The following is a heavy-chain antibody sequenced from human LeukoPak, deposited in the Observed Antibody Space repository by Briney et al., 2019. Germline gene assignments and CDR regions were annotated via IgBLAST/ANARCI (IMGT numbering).Heavy chain of an antibody. V-gene: IGHV3-53*01. CDR1: GFTVSSSY. CDR2: IYSGGST. D-gene: IGHD1-26*01. J-gene: IGHJ4*02. CDR3: ARVVGTYYRYFDS. Sequence: GGSLRLSCAASGFTVSSSYMSWVRQAPGKGLEWVSVIYSGGSTYYADSVKGRFTISRDNSKNTLYLQMNSLRAEDTAVYYCARVVGTYYRYFDSWGQGTLVTVSS.